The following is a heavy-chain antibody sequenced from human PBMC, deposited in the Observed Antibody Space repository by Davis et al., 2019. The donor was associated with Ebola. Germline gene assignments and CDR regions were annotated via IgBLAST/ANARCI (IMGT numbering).Heavy chain of an antibody. Sequence: PGGSLRLSCAASGFTFSNYDMHWVRQATGKGLEWVSAIGSAGDPYHAGPVQGRFTISRDNAKNSFYLQMNSLRAGDTAVYYCVRGMFGQLNGLFDFWGQGTLVTVSS. D-gene: IGHD3/OR15-3a*01. CDR1: GFTFSNYD. V-gene: IGHV3-13*05. CDR3: VRGMFGQLNGLFDF. J-gene: IGHJ4*02. CDR2: IGSAGDP.